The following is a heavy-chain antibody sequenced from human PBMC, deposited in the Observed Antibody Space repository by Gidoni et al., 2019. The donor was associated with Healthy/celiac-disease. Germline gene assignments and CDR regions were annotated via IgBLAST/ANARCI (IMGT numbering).Heavy chain of an antibody. CDR2: ISYDGSNK. CDR1: GFTFSSYG. Sequence: QLQLVESGGGVVQPGRSLRLSCAASGFTFSSYGMHWVRQAPGKGLEWVAVISYDGSNKYYADSVKGRFTISRDNSKNTLYLQMNSLRAEDTAVYYCAKALTRYFDYWGQGTLVTVSS. J-gene: IGHJ4*02. CDR3: AKALTRYFDY. V-gene: IGHV3-30*18.